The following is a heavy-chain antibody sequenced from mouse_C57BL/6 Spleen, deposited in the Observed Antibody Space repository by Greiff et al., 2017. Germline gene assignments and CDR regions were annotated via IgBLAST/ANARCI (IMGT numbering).Heavy chain of an antibody. J-gene: IGHJ2*01. D-gene: IGHD5-5*01. Sequence: EVMLVESGGGLVKPGGSLKLSCAASGFTFSDYGMHWVRQAPEKGLEWVAYISSGSSNIYYADTVKGRFTNSRANAKNTLFLQLTSLRSEDTAMYYCARPSCYGGLPYYFDCWGQGTTLTVSS. CDR3: ARPSCYGGLPYYFDC. CDR1: GFTFSDYG. CDR2: ISSGSSNI. V-gene: IGHV5-17*01.